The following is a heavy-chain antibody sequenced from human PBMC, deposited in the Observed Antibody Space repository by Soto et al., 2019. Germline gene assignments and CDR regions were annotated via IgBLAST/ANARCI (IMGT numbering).Heavy chain of an antibody. CDR2: ISWDGGST. CDR3: AKARCSSTSCYGHYYYGMDV. J-gene: IGHJ6*02. CDR1: GFTFDDYT. Sequence: PGGSLRLSCAASGFTFDDYTMHWVRQAPGKGLEWVSLISWDGGSTYYADSVKGRFTISRDNSKNYLYLQMNSLRTEDTALSYCAKARCSSTSCYGHYYYGMDVWGQGTTVTVSS. V-gene: IGHV3-43*01. D-gene: IGHD2-2*01.